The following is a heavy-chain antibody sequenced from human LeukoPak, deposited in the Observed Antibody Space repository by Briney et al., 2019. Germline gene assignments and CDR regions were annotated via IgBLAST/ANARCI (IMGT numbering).Heavy chain of an antibody. CDR3: ATGESDVWGSYRLSPFDY. CDR2: ISGSGGST. CDR1: GFTFSSYG. V-gene: IGHV3-23*01. Sequence: GGSLRLSCAASGFTFSSYGMSWVRQAPGKGLEWVSAISGSGGSTYYADSVKGRFTISRDNSKNTLYLQMNSLRAEDTAVYYCATGESDVWGSYRLSPFDYWGQGTLVTVSS. J-gene: IGHJ4*02. D-gene: IGHD3-16*02.